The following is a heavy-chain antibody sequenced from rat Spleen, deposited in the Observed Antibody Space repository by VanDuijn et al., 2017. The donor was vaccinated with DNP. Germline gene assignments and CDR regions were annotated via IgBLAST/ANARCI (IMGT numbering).Heavy chain of an antibody. Sequence: EVQLVESGGGLVQPGRSLKLSCAASGFTFSDYYMAWVRQAPTTGLEWVASISYDGGSTYYRDSVKGGFTISRDNAKSSLYLQMDSLRSEDTATYYWTTVGGGFDYWGQGVMVTVSS. CDR2: ISYDGGST. CDR3: TTVGGGFDY. V-gene: IGHV5-20*01. CDR1: GFTFSDYY. D-gene: IGHD4-3*01. J-gene: IGHJ2*01.